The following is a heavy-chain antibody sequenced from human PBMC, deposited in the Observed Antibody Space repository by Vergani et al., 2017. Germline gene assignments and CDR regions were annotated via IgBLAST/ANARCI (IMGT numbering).Heavy chain of an antibody. V-gene: IGHV3-7*01. CDR3: YSGRHGMDV. CDR2: IKQDGSEK. D-gene: IGHD1-26*01. Sequence: EVQLVESGGGLVQPGRSLRLSCAASGFTFDDYAMHWVRQAPGKGLEWVANIKQDGSEKYYVDSVKGRFTISRDNAKNSLYLQMNSLRAEDTAVYYCYSGRHGMDVWGQGTTVTVSS. J-gene: IGHJ6*02. CDR1: GFTFDDYA.